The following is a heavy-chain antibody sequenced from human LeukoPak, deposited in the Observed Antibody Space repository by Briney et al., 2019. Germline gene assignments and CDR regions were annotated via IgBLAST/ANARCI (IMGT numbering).Heavy chain of an antibody. D-gene: IGHD4/OR15-4a*01. CDR2: INGGGGST. CDR3: AKIGANVDF. J-gene: IGHJ4*02. Sequence: GGTLRLSCAASGFTFSSYGMSWVRQAPGKGLDWVSSINGGGGSTYYADSVKGRFTISRDNSKNTLYLQMNSLRAEDTAVYYCAKIGANVDFWGQGTLVTVSS. CDR1: GFTFSSYG. V-gene: IGHV3-23*01.